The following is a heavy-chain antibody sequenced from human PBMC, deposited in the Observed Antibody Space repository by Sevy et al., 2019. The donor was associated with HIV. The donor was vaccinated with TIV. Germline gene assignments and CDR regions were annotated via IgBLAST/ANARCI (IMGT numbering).Heavy chain of an antibody. D-gene: IGHD6-13*01. V-gene: IGHV1-69*13. J-gene: IGHJ4*02. CDR1: GGTFSSYA. CDR2: IIPIFGTA. CDR3: ARDHRGKIAVADY. Sequence: ASVKVSCKASGGTFSSYAISWVRQAPGQGLEWMGGIIPIFGTANYAQKFQGRVTITADESTSTAYMELSSLRSEDTAVYYCARDHRGKIAVADYWGQGTLVTVSS.